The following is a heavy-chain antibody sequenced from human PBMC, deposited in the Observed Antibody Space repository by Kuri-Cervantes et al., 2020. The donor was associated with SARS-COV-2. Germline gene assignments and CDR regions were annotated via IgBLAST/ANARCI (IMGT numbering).Heavy chain of an antibody. D-gene: IGHD1-26*01. CDR2: INHGGST. CDR1: GGSFSGYY. J-gene: IGHJ3*02. Sequence: GSLRLSCAVYGGSFSGYYWSWIRQPPGKGLEWIGEINHGGSTNYNPSLKSRVTMSVDTSKNQFSLKLSSVTAADTAVYYCARLNGGSHAFDIWAKGQWSPSPQ. CDR3: ARLNGGSHAFDI. V-gene: IGHV4-34*01.